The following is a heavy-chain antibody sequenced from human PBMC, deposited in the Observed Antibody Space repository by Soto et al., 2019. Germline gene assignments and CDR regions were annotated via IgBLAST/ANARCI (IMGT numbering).Heavy chain of an antibody. V-gene: IGHV1-18*01. Sequence: QVQLVQSGAEVKKPGASVKVSCKASGYTFTSYGIIWVRQAPDQGLEWMGWISAYNGNTFYAQKFQGRVTVTTDASTNTAYMELRSLRSDDTAVYYCARKPTGSPADYWGQGTLVTVSS. J-gene: IGHJ4*02. D-gene: IGHD3-9*01. CDR3: ARKPTGSPADY. CDR1: GYTFTSYG. CDR2: ISAYNGNT.